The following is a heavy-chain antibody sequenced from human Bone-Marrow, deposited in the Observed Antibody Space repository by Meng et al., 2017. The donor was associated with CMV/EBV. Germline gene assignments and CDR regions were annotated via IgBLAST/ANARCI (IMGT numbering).Heavy chain of an antibody. CDR2: IYYSGST. J-gene: IGHJ6*02. CDR1: GGSINSSNYH. Sequence: SETLSLTCTVSGGSINSSNYHWGWIRQPPGKGLEWIGSIYYSGSTYYNASHKSRVTISVDTSKNQFSLKLSSVTAADTAVYYCAIVGYYYGMDVWGQGTTVTVSS. CDR3: AIVGYYYGMDV. V-gene: IGHV4-39*07.